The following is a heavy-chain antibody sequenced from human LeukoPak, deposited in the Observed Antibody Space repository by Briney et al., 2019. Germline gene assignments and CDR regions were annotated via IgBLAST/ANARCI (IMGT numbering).Heavy chain of an antibody. CDR3: ARDHWRVTRGSCDY. J-gene: IGHJ4*02. D-gene: IGHD1-1*01. Sequence: GASVKVSCKASGYTFTSYGISWVRQAPGQGLEWMGWINAGNGNTKYSQKFQGRVTITRDTSASTAYMELSSLRSEDTAVYYCARDHWRVTRGSCDYWGQGTLVTVSS. CDR1: GYTFTSYG. CDR2: INAGNGNT. V-gene: IGHV1-3*01.